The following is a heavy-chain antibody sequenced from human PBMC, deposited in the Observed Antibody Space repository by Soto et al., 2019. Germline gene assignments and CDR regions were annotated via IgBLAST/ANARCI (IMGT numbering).Heavy chain of an antibody. D-gene: IGHD2-8*01. Sequence: HPGGSLRLSCAASGFTFSSYEMNWVRQAPGKGLEWVSYISSSGSTIYYADSVKGRFTISRDNAKNSLYLQMNSLRAEDTAVYYCARGQYCTNGVCYPDYWGQGTLVTVS. CDR2: ISSSGSTI. V-gene: IGHV3-48*03. CDR1: GFTFSSYE. J-gene: IGHJ4*02. CDR3: ARGQYCTNGVCYPDY.